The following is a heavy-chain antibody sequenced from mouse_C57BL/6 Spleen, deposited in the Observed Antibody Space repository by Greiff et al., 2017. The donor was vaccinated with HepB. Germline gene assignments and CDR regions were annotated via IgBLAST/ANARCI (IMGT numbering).Heavy chain of an antibody. CDR1: GYTFTSYW. Sequence: QVQLQQPGAELVMPGASVKLSCKASGYTFTSYWMHWVKQRPGQGLEWIGEIDPSDSYTNYNQKFKGKSTLTVDKSSSTAYMQLSSLPSEDSAVYYCARTGYYDYDGVWFAFWGQGTLVTVSA. CDR2: IDPSDSYT. D-gene: IGHD2-4*01. V-gene: IGHV1-69*01. J-gene: IGHJ3*01. CDR3: ARTGYYDYDGVWFAF.